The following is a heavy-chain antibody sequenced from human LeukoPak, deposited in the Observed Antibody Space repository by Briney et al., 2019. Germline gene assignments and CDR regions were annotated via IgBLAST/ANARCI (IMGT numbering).Heavy chain of an antibody. D-gene: IGHD2-2*01. V-gene: IGHV4-34*01. J-gene: IGHJ4*02. CDR1: GGAFRVYY. Sequence: KPSETLSLTCAVYGGAFRVYYWSGIRQPPGKGLEWIGEINHSGNTNYSPSLKSRVTISVDTSKTQFSLKLTSVTAADTAVYYCARDQLGKNYWGQGTLVTVSS. CDR3: ARDQLGKNY. CDR2: INHSGNT.